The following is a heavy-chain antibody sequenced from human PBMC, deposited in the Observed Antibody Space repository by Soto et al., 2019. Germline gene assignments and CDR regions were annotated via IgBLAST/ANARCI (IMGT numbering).Heavy chain of an antibody. V-gene: IGHV3-23*01. CDR1: GFTFSNYA. J-gene: IGHJ6*03. CDR2: STGSADST. D-gene: IGHD3-10*01. CDR3: AKGSGPYYYGSGTYYYYYMDV. Sequence: GGSLRLSCAVSGFTFSNYALSWVRQAPGKGLEWVSASTGSADSTYYADSVKGRFTISRDNSKNTPYLQMSSLSAEDTALYYCAKGSGPYYYGSGTYYYYYMDVWGKGTTVTVSS.